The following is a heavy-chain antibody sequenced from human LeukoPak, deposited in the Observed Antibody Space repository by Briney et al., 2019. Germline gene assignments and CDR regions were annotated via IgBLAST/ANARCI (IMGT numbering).Heavy chain of an antibody. D-gene: IGHD2-2*01. CDR3: ARDQSVVVPAAENWFDP. CDR1: GGSISSSSYY. CDR2: TYYSGST. Sequence: SETLSLTCTVSGGSISSSSYYWGWLRQPPGKGLEWIGSTYYSGSTYYNPSLKSRVTISVDTSKNQFSLKLSSVTAADTAVYYCARDQSVVVPAAENWFDPWGQGTLVTVSS. J-gene: IGHJ5*02. V-gene: IGHV4-39*07.